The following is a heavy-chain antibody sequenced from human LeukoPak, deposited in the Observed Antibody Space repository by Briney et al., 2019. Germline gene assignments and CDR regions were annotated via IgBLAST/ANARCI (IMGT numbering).Heavy chain of an antibody. J-gene: IGHJ4*02. CDR2: ISSSSSHI. D-gene: IGHD1-26*01. V-gene: IGHV3-21*01. CDR3: ASKYSGSYYVGY. CDR1: GFTFSSYS. Sequence: GGSLRLSCAASGFTFSSYSMNWVRQAPGKGLEWVSSISSSSSHIYYADSVKGRFTISRDNAKNSLYLQMNSLRAEDTAVYYCASKYSGSYYVGYWGQGTLVTVSS.